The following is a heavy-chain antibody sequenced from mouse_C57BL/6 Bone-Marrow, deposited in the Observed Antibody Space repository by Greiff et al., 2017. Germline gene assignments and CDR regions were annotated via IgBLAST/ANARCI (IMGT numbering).Heavy chain of an antibody. Sequence: EVKLVESGGGLVQPKGSLKLSCAASGFSFNTYAMNWVRQAPGKGLEWVARIRSKSNNYATYYADSVKDRFTISRDDSESMLYLQMNNLKTEDTAMYCCVRYGNYLYAMDYWGQGTSVTVSS. CDR2: IRSKSNNYAT. CDR1: GFSFNTYA. V-gene: IGHV10-1*01. D-gene: IGHD2-10*02. J-gene: IGHJ4*01. CDR3: VRYGNYLYAMDY.